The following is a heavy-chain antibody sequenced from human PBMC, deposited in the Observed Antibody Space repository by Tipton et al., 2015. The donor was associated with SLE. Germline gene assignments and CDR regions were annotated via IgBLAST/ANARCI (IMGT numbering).Heavy chain of an antibody. D-gene: IGHD3-3*01. CDR1: GASISDGAYY. V-gene: IGHV4-31*02. J-gene: IGHJ4*02. Sequence: LRLSCTVSGASISDGAYYWSWIRQHQGKGLEYIGYISHTGNTYSKPSLKSRVVMSLDTSKNQFSLNLSSVTAADTAVYYCARSPLEFYDFWNGYFDFWGQGTLVTASS. CDR2: ISHTGNT. CDR3: ARSPLEFYDFWNGYFDF.